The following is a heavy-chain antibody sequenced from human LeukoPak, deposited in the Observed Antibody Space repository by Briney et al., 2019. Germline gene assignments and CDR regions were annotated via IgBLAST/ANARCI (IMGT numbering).Heavy chain of an antibody. J-gene: IGHJ4*02. CDR2: LSGRAYGGST. D-gene: IGHD3-22*01. CDR1: GFIFADYA. Sequence: SLRLSCTASGFIFADYAMTWVRQAPGKGLEWVGSLSGRAYGGSTPYAVSVEVRFTISRDESKRIAHLQINSLKTEDTAVYYCTRVGSGYYSYYFDYWGQGTLVTVSS. V-gene: IGHV3-49*04. CDR3: TRVGSGYYSYYFDY.